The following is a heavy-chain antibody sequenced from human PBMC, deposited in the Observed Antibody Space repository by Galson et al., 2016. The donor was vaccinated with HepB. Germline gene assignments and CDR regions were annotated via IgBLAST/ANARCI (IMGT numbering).Heavy chain of an antibody. CDR3: ARVYGSGWYYFDY. J-gene: IGHJ4*02. V-gene: IGHV4-59*02. D-gene: IGHD6-19*01. CDR2: IYISGNT. CDR1: GDSVSSNY. Sequence: ETLSLTCTVSGDSVSSNYWSWIRQSPGKGLEWIGYIYISGNTNYNPSLKSRVTMSVDTSKNQFSLKLKSVTAADTAVYFCARVYGSGWYYFDYWGPGTLVSVSS.